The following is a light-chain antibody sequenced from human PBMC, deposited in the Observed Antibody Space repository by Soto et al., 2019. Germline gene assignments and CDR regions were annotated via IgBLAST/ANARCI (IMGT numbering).Light chain of an antibody. V-gene: IGLV2-8*01. CDR2: EVT. CDR3: SSFAGSNTLV. J-gene: IGLJ3*02. Sequence: QSALTQPPAASGSPGQSATISCTGTSSDVGDYNFVSWYQQHPGKAPKLIIYEVTKRPSGVPDRFSGSKSGNTASLTVSGLQTDDEADYYCSSFAGSNTLVFGGGTKVTVL. CDR1: SSDVGDYNF.